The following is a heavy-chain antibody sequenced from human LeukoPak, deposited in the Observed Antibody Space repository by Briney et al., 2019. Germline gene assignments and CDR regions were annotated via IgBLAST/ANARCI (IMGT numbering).Heavy chain of an antibody. J-gene: IGHJ4*02. Sequence: VASVKVSCKVSGYTLTELSMHWVRQAPGKGLEWMGGFDPEDGETIYAQKFQGRVTMTEDTSTDTAYMELSSLRSEDTAVYYCARLFRWGIVGATDMGPVDYWGQGTLVTVSS. CDR2: FDPEDGET. V-gene: IGHV1-24*01. CDR1: GYTLTELS. CDR3: ARLFRWGIVGATDMGPVDY. D-gene: IGHD1-26*01.